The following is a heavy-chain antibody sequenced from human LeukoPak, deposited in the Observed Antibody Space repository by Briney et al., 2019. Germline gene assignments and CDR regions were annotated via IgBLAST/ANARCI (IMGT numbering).Heavy chain of an antibody. CDR2: IYYSGST. J-gene: IGHJ4*02. CDR1: GGSISSYY. V-gene: IGHV4-59*06. D-gene: IGHD3-22*01. CDR3: ARLPNYYYDSSGTLADY. Sequence: KPSETLSLTCTVSGGSISSYYWSWIRQPPGKGLEWIGYIYYSGSTYYNPSLKSRVTISVDTSKNQFSLKLSSVTAADTAVYYCARLPNYYYDSSGTLADYWGQGTLVTVSS.